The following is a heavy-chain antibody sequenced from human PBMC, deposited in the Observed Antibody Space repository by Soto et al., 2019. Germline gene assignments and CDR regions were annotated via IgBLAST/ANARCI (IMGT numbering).Heavy chain of an antibody. J-gene: IGHJ6*02. CDR1: GGSFSCYY. CDR2: INHSGST. Sequence: SETLSLTCAVYGGSFSCYYWSWIRRPPGKGLEWIGEINHSGSTNYNPSLKSRVTISVDTSKKKFSLKLSSVTDADTAVYYCARDARIQLWFYYGMDVWGQGTTVTVS. V-gene: IGHV4-34*01. D-gene: IGHD5-18*01. CDR3: ARDARIQLWFYYGMDV.